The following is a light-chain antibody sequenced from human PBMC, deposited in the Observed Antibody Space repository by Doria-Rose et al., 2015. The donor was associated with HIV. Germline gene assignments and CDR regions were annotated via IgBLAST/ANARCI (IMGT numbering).Light chain of an antibody. J-gene: IGKJ4*01. CDR3: QQRTIPLT. CDR1: QSVATS. Sequence: EIVLTQSPVTLSLSPGERATVSCRASQSVATSLVWYQQRSGQAPRLLIYDASNRATGVPARFSGSGSETDFTLTINSLEPEDAAVYFCQQRTIPLTFGGGTGLEI. CDR2: DAS. V-gene: IGKV3-11*01.